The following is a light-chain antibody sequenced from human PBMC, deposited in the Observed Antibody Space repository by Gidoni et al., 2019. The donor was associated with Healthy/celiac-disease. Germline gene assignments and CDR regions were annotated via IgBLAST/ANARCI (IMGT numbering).Light chain of an antibody. J-gene: IGKJ1*01. CDR2: DAS. V-gene: IGKV1-39*01. CDR3: QQSYSTPWT. CDR1: HSISSY. Sequence: DIQMTQSPSSLSASVGDRVTITCRASHSISSYLNWYQQKPGKAPKLLIYDASSLQSGVPSRFSGSGYGTDFTITISSLQPEDFATDYCQQSYSTPWTFGKGTKVEIK.